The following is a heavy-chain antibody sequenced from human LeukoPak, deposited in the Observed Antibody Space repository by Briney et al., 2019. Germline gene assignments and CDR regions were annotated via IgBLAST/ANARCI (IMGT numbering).Heavy chain of an antibody. CDR1: GGSISSGTYY. J-gene: IGHJ4*02. CDR2: IYTSGST. Sequence: SETLSLTCTVSGGSISSGTYYWSWIRQPAGKGLEWIGRIYTSGSTNYNPSLKSRITISVDTSKNQFSLKLSSVTAADTAVYYCARGVIAAGGNDFDYWGQGTLVTVSS. D-gene: IGHD6-13*01. V-gene: IGHV4-61*02. CDR3: ARGVIAAGGNDFDY.